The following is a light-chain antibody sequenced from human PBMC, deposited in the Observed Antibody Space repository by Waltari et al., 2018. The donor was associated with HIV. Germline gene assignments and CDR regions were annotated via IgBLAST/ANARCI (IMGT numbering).Light chain of an antibody. CDR2: GAS. Sequence: DIQMTQSPSSLSASVGDTVTITCRASANIATYLNWYHHKSGAAPKLLIYGASSLQNAVPSRFSGSGFGTQFSLTITSLQADDFGTYYCQQSYITPGAFGQGTKLEV. V-gene: IGKV1-39*01. CDR3: QQSYITPGA. J-gene: IGKJ2*01. CDR1: ANIATY.